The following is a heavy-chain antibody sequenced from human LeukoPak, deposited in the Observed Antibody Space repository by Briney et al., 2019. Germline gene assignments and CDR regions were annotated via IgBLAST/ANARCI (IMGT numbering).Heavy chain of an antibody. CDR1: GFTFSSYA. J-gene: IGHJ4*02. CDR3: AKDGTTVTTWGVDY. V-gene: IGHV3-23*01. CDR2: ISDSGSST. Sequence: GGSLRLSCAASGFTFSSYAMSWVRQAPGKGLEWASGISDSGSSTNYADSVRGRFTISRDNSKDTLYLQMNSLRAEDTAVYYCAKDGTTVTTWGVDYWGQGTLVTVSS. D-gene: IGHD4-17*01.